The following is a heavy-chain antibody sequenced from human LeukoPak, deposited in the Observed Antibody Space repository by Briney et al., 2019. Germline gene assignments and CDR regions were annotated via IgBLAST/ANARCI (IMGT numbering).Heavy chain of an antibody. V-gene: IGHV4-59*11. Sequence: SETLSLTCTVSGGSISSHYWSWIRQPPGKGLEWIGYIYYSGSTNYIPSLKSRVTISVDTSKNQFSLKLSSVTAADAAVYCCARVDSSNYALDYWGQGTLVTVSS. CDR1: GGSISSHY. D-gene: IGHD4-11*01. J-gene: IGHJ4*02. CDR2: IYYSGST. CDR3: ARVDSSNYALDY.